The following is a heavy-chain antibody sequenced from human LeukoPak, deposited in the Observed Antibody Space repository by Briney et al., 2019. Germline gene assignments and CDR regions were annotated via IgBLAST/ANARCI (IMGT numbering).Heavy chain of an antibody. J-gene: IGHJ4*02. CDR2: IYPGDSET. CDR1: GYSFPTYW. CDR3: ARKSRAGY. D-gene: IGHD6-25*01. Sequence: GESLKISCKGSGYSFPTYWIGWVRQMPGKGLEWMRIIYPGDSETRYSPSFQGQVTISADKSISTAYLQWSRLKASDTAMYYCARKSRAGYWGQGTLVTVSS. V-gene: IGHV5-51*01.